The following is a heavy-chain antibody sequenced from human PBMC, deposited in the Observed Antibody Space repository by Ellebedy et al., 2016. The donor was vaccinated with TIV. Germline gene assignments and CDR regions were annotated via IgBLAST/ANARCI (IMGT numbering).Heavy chain of an antibody. V-gene: IGHV3-21*01. CDR2: ISSSSSYI. CDR1: GFTFSSYS. CDR3: ARDYIAVAGLPDY. D-gene: IGHD6-19*01. J-gene: IGHJ4*02. Sequence: GESLKISXAASGFTFSSYSMNWVRQAPGKGLEWVSSISSSSSYIYYADSVKGRFTISRDNAKNSLYLQMNSLRAEDTAVYYCARDYIAVAGLPDYWGQGTLVTVSS.